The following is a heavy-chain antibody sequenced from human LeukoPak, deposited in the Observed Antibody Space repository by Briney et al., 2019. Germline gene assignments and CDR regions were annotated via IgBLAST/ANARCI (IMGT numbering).Heavy chain of an antibody. CDR1: GFTFKDYW. V-gene: IGHV3-74*01. Sequence: GGSLRLSCAASGFTFKDYWMHWVRQAPGKGLVWVSRIKSDGSSTSYADSVKGRFTISRDKAKNTLYLQMKSLRAEDSGVYSCARRRTNYYYHYGMDVWGQGTTVTVSS. CDR2: IKSDGSST. J-gene: IGHJ6*01. CDR3: ARRRTNYYYHYGMDV.